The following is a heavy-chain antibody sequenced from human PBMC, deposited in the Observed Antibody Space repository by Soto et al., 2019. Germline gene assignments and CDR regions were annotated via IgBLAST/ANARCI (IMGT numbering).Heavy chain of an antibody. CDR2: INAGNGNT. V-gene: IGHV1-3*01. J-gene: IGHJ6*02. Sequence: SVKVSCKASGYTFTSYAMHWVRQAPGQRLERMGWINAGNGNTKYSQKFKGRVTITRDMSTSTAYMELSRLRSDDTAVYYCARGCPGGGYVRIPPQDILGYYYGMDVWGQGTTVTVSS. CDR1: GYTFTSYA. CDR3: ARGCPGGGYVRIPPQDILGYYYGMDV. D-gene: IGHD3-10*02.